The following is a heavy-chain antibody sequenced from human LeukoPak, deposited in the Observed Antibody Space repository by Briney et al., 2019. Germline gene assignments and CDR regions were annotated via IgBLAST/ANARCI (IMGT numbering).Heavy chain of an antibody. V-gene: IGHV4-34*01. CDR3: ARGDGLEDFDY. D-gene: IGHD4-17*01. J-gene: IGHJ4*02. Sequence: SETLSLTCAVYGGSFSGYYWSWIRQPPGKGLEWIGEINHSGSTNYNPSLKSRVTISLDTSKNKFSLKLSSVTAADTAVYYCARGDGLEDFDYWGQGTLVTVSS. CDR2: INHSGST. CDR1: GGSFSGYY.